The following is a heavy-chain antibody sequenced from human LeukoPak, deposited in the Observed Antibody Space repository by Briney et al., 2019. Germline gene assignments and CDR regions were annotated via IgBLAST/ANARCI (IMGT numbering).Heavy chain of an antibody. Sequence: GGSLRLSCAASGFTVSSNYMSWVRPAPGKGLEWVSVFYSGGTTYYADSVKGRFTISRDSSKNTLYLQMNNLRADDTAMYFCARTSTVLKPFDYWGQGTLVTVSS. CDR2: FYSGGTT. D-gene: IGHD4-17*01. V-gene: IGHV3-53*01. CDR3: ARTSTVLKPFDY. J-gene: IGHJ4*02. CDR1: GFTVSSNY.